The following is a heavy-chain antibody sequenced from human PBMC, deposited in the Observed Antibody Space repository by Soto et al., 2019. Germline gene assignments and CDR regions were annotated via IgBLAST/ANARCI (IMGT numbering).Heavy chain of an antibody. V-gene: IGHV1-18*04. CDR3: ARDYYGDYFRWFDP. CDR1: GYTFTSYG. J-gene: IGHJ5*02. Sequence: ASVKVSCKASGYTFTSYGISWVRQAPGQGLEWMGWISAYNGNTNYAQRLQGRVTMTTDTSTSTAYMELRSLGSDDTAVYYCARDYYGDYFRWFDPWGQGTLVTVSS. CDR2: ISAYNGNT. D-gene: IGHD4-17*01.